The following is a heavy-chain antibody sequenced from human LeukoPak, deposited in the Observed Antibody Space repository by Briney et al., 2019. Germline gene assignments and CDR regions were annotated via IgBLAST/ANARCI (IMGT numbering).Heavy chain of an antibody. CDR1: GYTFTSYY. Sequence: ASVKVSCKAPGYTFTSYYMHWVRQAPGQGLEWMGIINPSGGSTSYAQKFQGRVTMTRDMSTSTVYMELSSLRSEDTAVYYCARSPPAPKTIVVVPAAMPAVDYWGQGTLVTVSS. D-gene: IGHD2-2*01. CDR2: INPSGGST. CDR3: ARSPPAPKTIVVVPAAMPAVDY. V-gene: IGHV1-46*01. J-gene: IGHJ4*02.